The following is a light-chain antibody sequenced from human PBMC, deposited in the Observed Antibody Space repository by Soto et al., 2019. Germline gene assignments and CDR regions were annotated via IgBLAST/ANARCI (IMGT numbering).Light chain of an antibody. CDR2: GNT. CDR1: TSNIGAGYD. V-gene: IGLV1-40*01. J-gene: IGLJ1*01. CDR3: CSDTTRGTYV. Sequence: QSVLTQPPSVSGALGQRVTISCTGITSNIGAGYDVHWYQLLPGRAPKLLIYGNTNRPSGVPDRFSGSKSATSASLAITGLQAEDEAEYYCCSDTTRGTYVFGSGTKLTVL.